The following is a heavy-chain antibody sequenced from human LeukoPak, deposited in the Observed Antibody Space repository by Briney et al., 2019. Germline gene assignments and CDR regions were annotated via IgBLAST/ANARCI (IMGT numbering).Heavy chain of an antibody. J-gene: IGHJ4*02. D-gene: IGHD7-27*01. CDR1: GFTFSSYA. CDR2: ISGSGGST. V-gene: IGHV3-23*01. Sequence: SGGSLRLSCAASGFTFSSYAMSWVRQAPGKGLEWVSAISGSGGSTYYADSVKGRFTVSRDDSSNTVFLQMNSLRDEDTAVYYCAKDATPGNSVWDYFDCWGQGTLVTVSS. CDR3: AKDATPGNSVWDYFDC.